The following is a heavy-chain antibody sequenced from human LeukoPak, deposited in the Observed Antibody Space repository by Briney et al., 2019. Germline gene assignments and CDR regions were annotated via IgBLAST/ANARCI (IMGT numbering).Heavy chain of an antibody. Sequence: ASVKVSCKASGYTFTGYYMHWVRQAPGQGLEWMEWINPNSGGTNYAQKFQGRVTMTRDTSISTAYMELSRLRSDDTAVYYCARELSGGSCFDYWGQGTLVTVSS. D-gene: IGHD2-15*01. J-gene: IGHJ4*02. CDR3: ARELSGGSCFDY. CDR1: GYTFTGYY. CDR2: INPNSGGT. V-gene: IGHV1-2*02.